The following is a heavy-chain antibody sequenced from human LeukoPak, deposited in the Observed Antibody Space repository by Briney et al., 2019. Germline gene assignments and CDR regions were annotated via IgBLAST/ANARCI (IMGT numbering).Heavy chain of an antibody. D-gene: IGHD6-13*01. CDR3: ARLGVAAAATRSFDY. CDR2: FYSGGST. CDR1: GFTVSSNY. J-gene: IGHJ4*02. V-gene: IGHV3-53*01. Sequence: GGSLRLSCAASGFTVSSNYMTWVRQAPGKGLEWVSVFYSGGSTFYADSVKGRFTISRDNSKNTLYLQMNTLRAEDTAVYYCARLGVAAAATRSFDYWGQGTLVTVSS.